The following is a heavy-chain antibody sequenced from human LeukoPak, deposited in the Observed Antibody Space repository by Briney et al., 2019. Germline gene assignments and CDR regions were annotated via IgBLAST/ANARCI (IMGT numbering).Heavy chain of an antibody. J-gene: IGHJ4*02. Sequence: GESLKISCQGSGYTFSNYWIGWVRQMPGKGLEWMGIISPGDSKIIYSPSFQGQVTISADKSISTAYLQWSSLKASDTAIYYCAKNGCCSGSDCYSPVDSWGQGTLVTVSS. CDR1: GYTFSNYW. CDR2: ISPGDSKI. D-gene: IGHD2-15*01. V-gene: IGHV5-51*01. CDR3: AKNGCCSGSDCYSPVDS.